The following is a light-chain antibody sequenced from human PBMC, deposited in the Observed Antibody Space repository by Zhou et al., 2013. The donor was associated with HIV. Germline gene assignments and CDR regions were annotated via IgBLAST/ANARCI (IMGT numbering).Light chain of an antibody. V-gene: IGKV3-20*01. J-gene: IGKJ4*01. CDR2: GAS. Sequence: IVLTQSPGTLSLSPGERATLPCRASQSVTSTYLAWYQQKPGQAPRLLIYGASSRATGIPDRFSGSGSGSDFTLSINRLEPEDFAVYFCQQYGSSTSFGGGTKVEIK. CDR1: QSVTSTY. CDR3: QQYGSSTS.